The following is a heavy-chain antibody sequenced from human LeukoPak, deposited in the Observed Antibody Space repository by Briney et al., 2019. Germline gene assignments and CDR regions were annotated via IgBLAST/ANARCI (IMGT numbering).Heavy chain of an antibody. CDR2: INPNSGGT. CDR3: ARVVAYCGGDCYPHDAFNI. D-gene: IGHD2-21*02. Sequence: ASVKVSCKASGYTFTDYYIHWVRQAPGQGLEWVGWINPNSGGTNYAQGFQGRVTMTRDTSISTAYMGLSRLRSDDTAVYYCARVVAYCGGDCYPHDAFNIWGQGTMVTVSS. CDR1: GYTFTDYY. J-gene: IGHJ3*02. V-gene: IGHV1-2*02.